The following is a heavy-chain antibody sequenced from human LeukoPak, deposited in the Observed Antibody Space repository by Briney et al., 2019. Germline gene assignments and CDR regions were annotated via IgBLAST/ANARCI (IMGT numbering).Heavy chain of an antibody. CDR2: ISSSSSSI. V-gene: IGHV3-21*01. J-gene: IGHJ4*02. CDR1: GFTFSSYS. CDR3: ARASGDIVETATMGSY. D-gene: IGHD5-18*01. Sequence: GGSLRLSCAASGFTFSSYSMNWVRQAPGKGLEWVSSISSSSSSIYCADSVKGRFTISRDNAKNSLYLQMNSLRAEDTAVYYCARASGDIVETATMGSYWGQGTLVTVSS.